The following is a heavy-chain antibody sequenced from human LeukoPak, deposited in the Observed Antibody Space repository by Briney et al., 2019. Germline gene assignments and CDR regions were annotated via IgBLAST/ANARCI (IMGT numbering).Heavy chain of an antibody. D-gene: IGHD3-10*01. Sequence: ASVKVSCKASGYSFNIFGMSWVRQAPGQGLEWMGWISAYNGKTHFAQKFQGRVAMTADASTSTAYMKLGSLTSDDTAVYYCARYFGSGTPDYWGQGTLVTVSS. V-gene: IGHV1-18*01. CDR1: GYSFNIFG. CDR2: ISAYNGKT. CDR3: ARYFGSGTPDY. J-gene: IGHJ4*02.